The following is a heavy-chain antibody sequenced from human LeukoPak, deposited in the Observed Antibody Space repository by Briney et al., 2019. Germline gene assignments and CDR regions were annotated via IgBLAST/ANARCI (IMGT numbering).Heavy chain of an antibody. V-gene: IGHV3-33*01. CDR3: ATEVKAAAGIDTGSYYYNGMDV. D-gene: IGHD6-13*01. Sequence: QPGGSLRLSCAASGFTFSSYGIHWVRHAPGKGLEWVAVIWNDGSNKYYADSVKGRFTISRDNSKNTLYLQMNSLRTEDTAVYFCATEVKAAAGIDTGSYYYNGMDVWGQGTTVTVSS. CDR1: GFTFSSYG. J-gene: IGHJ6*02. CDR2: IWNDGSNK.